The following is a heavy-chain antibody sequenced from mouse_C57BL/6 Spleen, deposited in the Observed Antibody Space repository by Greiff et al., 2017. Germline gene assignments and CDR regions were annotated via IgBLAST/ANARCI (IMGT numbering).Heavy chain of an antibody. Sequence: VQLQQSGAELVRPGASVKLSCTASGFNIKDYYMDWVKQRPEQGLEWIGRIDPEDGDTDYAPKFQGKATLTANTPSNTAYLQLSSLTSEDTAVYYCTIPYGSGAYWGQGTLVTVSA. V-gene: IGHV14-1*01. CDR3: TIPYGSGAY. CDR2: IDPEDGDT. CDR1: GFNIKDYY. J-gene: IGHJ3*01. D-gene: IGHD1-1*01.